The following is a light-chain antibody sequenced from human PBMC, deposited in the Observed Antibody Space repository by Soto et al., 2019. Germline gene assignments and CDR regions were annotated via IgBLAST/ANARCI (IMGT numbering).Light chain of an antibody. CDR1: SSDVGGYNY. V-gene: IGLV2-14*01. J-gene: IGLJ3*02. Sequence: QSALTQPASVSGSPGQSITISCTGTSSDVGGYNYVSWYQQHPGKAPKLIIYEVSYRPSGISYRVSGSKSGNTASLTISGLRAEDEADYYCTSDTSSRTLLFGGGTKLTVL. CDR3: TSDTSSRTLL. CDR2: EVS.